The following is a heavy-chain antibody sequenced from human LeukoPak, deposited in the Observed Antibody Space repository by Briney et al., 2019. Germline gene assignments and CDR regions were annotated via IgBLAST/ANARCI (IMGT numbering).Heavy chain of an antibody. D-gene: IGHD3-10*01. CDR1: GYSITTYW. J-gene: IGHJ6*04. Sequence: GESLKISCKASGYSITTYWIAWVRQVPGKGLEWMGIIYPGDSDTRYSPSFQGQVTISADKSISTAYLQWSSLKASDTAMYYCASQHHGSGSYLDIWGKGTTVTVFS. CDR3: ASQHHGSGSYLDI. CDR2: IYPGDSDT. V-gene: IGHV5-51*01.